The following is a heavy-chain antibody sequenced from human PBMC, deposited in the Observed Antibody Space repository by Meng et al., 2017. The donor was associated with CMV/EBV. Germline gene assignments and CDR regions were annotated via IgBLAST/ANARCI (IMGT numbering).Heavy chain of an antibody. CDR2: IYYSGST. J-gene: IGHJ6*02. CDR1: GGSISSYY. D-gene: IGHD3-9*01. V-gene: IGHV4-59*05. CDR3: ASTGRLAPYYYYGMDV. Sequence: SETLSLTCTVSGGSISSYYWSWIRQPPGKGLEWIGSIYYSGSTYYNPSLKSRVTISVDTSKNQFSLKLSSVTAADTAVYYCASTGRLAPYYYYGMDVWGQGTTVTVSS.